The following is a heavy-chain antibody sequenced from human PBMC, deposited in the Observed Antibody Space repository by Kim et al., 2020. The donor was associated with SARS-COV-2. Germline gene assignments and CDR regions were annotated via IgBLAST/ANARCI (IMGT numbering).Heavy chain of an antibody. Sequence: GRSLRLSCAASGFTFSSYGMHWVRQAPGKGLEWVAVIWYDGSNKYYADSVKGRFTISRDNSKNTLYLQMNSLRAEDTAVYYCAREGMVGVGSGPDYWGQGTLVTVSS. CDR2: IWYDGSNK. CDR1: GFTFSSYG. CDR3: AREGMVGVGSGPDY. V-gene: IGHV3-33*01. J-gene: IGHJ4*02. D-gene: IGHD2-15*01.